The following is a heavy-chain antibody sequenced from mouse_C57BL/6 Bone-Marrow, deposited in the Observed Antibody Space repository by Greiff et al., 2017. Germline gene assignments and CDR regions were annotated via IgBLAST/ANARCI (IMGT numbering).Heavy chain of an antibody. CDR2: INSDGGST. D-gene: IGHD2-5*01. Sequence: EVQVVESGGGLVQPGESLKLSCESNEYEFPSHDMSWVRKTPEKRLELVAAINSDGGSTYYPDTMERRFIISRDNAKNNLYLQMSHLKSEDTAMYYCATYYSNHFDYWGQGTTLTVSS. CDR3: ATYYSNHFDY. J-gene: IGHJ2*01. V-gene: IGHV5-2*01. CDR1: EYEFPSHD.